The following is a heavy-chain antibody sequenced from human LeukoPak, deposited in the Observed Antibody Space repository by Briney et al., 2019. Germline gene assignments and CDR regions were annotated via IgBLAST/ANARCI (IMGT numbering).Heavy chain of an antibody. CDR3: ARGSSWCKFDY. D-gene: IGHD6-13*01. Sequence: PSETLSLTCTVSGASVNTDYWSWIRQPPGKGLEWIGYTYNSGSTNYNPSLETRVTISLDRSKNQFSLRLSSVTAADTAVYYCARGSSWCKFDYWGQGTLVTVSS. CDR2: TYNSGST. J-gene: IGHJ4*02. CDR1: GASVNTDY. V-gene: IGHV4-59*02.